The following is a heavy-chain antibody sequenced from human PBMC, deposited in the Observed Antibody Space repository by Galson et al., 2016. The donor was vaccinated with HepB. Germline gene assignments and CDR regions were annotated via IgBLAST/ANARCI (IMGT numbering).Heavy chain of an antibody. J-gene: IGHJ4*02. D-gene: IGHD3-10*01. CDR3: GKGSYSASGSYYWNDY. CDR1: GFVFSSFA. V-gene: IGHV3-23*01. Sequence: SLRLSCAASGFVFSSFAMTWARQAPGKGLEWVSSISVSADTYFAASVRGRFSMTRDSSNVYLHVSSLRAEDTAVYYCGKGSYSASGSYYWNDYWGQGTQVTVSS. CDR2: ISVSADT.